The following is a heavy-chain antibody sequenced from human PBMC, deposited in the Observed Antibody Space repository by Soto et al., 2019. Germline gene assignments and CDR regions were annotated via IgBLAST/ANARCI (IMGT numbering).Heavy chain of an antibody. CDR2: IYYSGST. CDR1: GGSISSYY. V-gene: IGHV4-39*01. J-gene: IGHJ6*02. Sequence: SETLSLTCTVSGGSISSYYWRWIRQPPGKGLEWIGSIYYSGSTYYNPSLKSRVTISVDTSKNQFSLKLSSVTAADTAVYYCARHQSESRVYYYYYGMDVWGQGTTVTVSS. CDR3: ARHQSESRVYYYYYGMDV.